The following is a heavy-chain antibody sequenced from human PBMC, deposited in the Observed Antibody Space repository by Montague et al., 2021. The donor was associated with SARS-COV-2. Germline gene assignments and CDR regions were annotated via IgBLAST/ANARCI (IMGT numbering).Heavy chain of an antibody. CDR2: ISSSSSYI. Sequence: SRRLSCAASGFPFSSYSMNWLRQAPGKGLEWVSPISSSSSYIHYADSVKGRFTISRDNAKNSLYLQMNSLRAEDTAVYYCARARYSSMDYFDYWGQGTLVTVSS. CDR3: ARARYSSMDYFDY. V-gene: IGHV3-21*01. J-gene: IGHJ4*02. CDR1: GFPFSSYS. D-gene: IGHD6-19*01.